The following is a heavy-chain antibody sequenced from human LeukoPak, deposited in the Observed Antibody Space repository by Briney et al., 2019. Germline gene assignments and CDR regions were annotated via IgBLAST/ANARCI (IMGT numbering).Heavy chain of an antibody. CDR3: ARKGGTMVNYRLFDY. CDR2: ISYDGNEK. Sequence: PGTSLRLSCAASGFTFSSYTMHWVRQAPGKGLERVAVISYDGNEKYYADSVKGRFTISRDNSKSTMYLQMNSLRAEDTAVYYCARKGGTMVNYRLFDYWGQGTLVTVSS. J-gene: IGHJ4*02. CDR1: GFTFSSYT. V-gene: IGHV3-30*04. D-gene: IGHD3-10*01.